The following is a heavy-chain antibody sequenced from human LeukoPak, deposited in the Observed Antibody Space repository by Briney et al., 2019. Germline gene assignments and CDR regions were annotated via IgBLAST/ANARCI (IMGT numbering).Heavy chain of an antibody. CDR3: ARSPDPPYFDF. CDR2: IYYTEST. V-gene: IGHV4-59*01. CDR1: GGSFSSYY. Sequence: SETLSLTCTVSGGSFSSYYWGWIRQPPGKGLEWIGYIYYTESTRYNPSLKSRVTISLDTSMNQFSLELSSVTAADTAFYYCARSPDPPYFDFWGQGIPVTVSS. J-gene: IGHJ4*02.